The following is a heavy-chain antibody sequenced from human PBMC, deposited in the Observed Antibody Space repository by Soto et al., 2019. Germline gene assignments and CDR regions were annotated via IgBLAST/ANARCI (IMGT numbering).Heavy chain of an antibody. CDR3: ARSQGSSTSLEIYYYYYYGMDV. CDR1: GGTFTSYA. V-gene: IGHV1-69*01. Sequence: QVQLVQSGAEVKKPGSSVKVSCKASGGTFTSYAISWVRQAPGQGLEWMGGIIPISGTANYAQKFKCRVTITADESTSTADMELSSLRSEDTAVYYCARSQGSSTSLEIYYYYYYGMDVWGQGTTVTVSS. D-gene: IGHD2-2*01. CDR2: IIPISGTA. J-gene: IGHJ6*02.